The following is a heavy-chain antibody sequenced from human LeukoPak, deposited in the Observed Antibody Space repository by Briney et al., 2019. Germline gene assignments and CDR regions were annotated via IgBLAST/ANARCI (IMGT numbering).Heavy chain of an antibody. Sequence: ASVKVSCKASGYTFTSYYMHWVRQAPGQGLEWMGIINPSGGSTSYAQKFQGRVTMTRDTSTSTVYMELSSLRSEDTAVYYCARERYYDFWSGYSAYYMDVWGKGTTVTVSS. CDR1: GYTFTSYY. V-gene: IGHV1-46*01. CDR3: ARERYYDFWSGYSAYYMDV. J-gene: IGHJ6*03. D-gene: IGHD3-3*01. CDR2: INPSGGST.